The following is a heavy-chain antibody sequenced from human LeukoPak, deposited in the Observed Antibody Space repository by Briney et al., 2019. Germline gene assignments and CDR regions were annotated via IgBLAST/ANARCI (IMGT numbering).Heavy chain of an antibody. J-gene: IGHJ5*02. D-gene: IGHD2-2*01. CDR3: ARGRRCSSTGCFREWFDP. Sequence: ASVKVSCKASGYTFTSYDINWVRQATGQGLEWMGWMNPNSGNTGYAQKFQGRVTITRNTSISTAYMELSSLRSEDTAVYYCARGRRCSSTGCFREWFDPWGQGTLVTVSS. CDR2: MNPNSGNT. V-gene: IGHV1-8*03. CDR1: GYTFTSYD.